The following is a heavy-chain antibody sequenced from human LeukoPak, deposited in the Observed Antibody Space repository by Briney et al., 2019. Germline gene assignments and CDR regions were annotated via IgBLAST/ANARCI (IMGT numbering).Heavy chain of an antibody. CDR3: ARVLGASEDYLWGSYRF. D-gene: IGHD3-16*02. J-gene: IGHJ4*02. V-gene: IGHV3-21*01. Sequence: GGSLRLSCAASGFTFRTYSMNWVRQAPGKGLEWVSSISGSSSYIHYADPVKGRFTISRDNAKNSLYLQMNSLRAEDTALYYCARVLGASEDYLWGSYRFWGQGTLVTVSS. CDR2: ISGSSSYI. CDR1: GFTFRTYS.